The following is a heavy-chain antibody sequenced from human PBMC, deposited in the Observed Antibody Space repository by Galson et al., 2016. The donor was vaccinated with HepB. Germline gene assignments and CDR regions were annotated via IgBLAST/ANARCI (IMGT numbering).Heavy chain of an antibody. J-gene: IGHJ4*02. D-gene: IGHD1-7*01. Sequence: SVKVSCKASGYTFTSYAMRWVRQAPGQRLEWMGWINAGNGNTKYSQKFQGRVTITRDTSASTAYMKLSSLRSEDTAAYYCARGPGNYYFDYWGQGTLVTVS. CDR2: INAGNGNT. CDR3: ARGPGNYYFDY. V-gene: IGHV1-3*01. CDR1: GYTFTSYA.